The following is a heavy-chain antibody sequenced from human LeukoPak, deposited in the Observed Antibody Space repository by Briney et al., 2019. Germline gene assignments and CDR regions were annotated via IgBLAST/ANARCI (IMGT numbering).Heavy chain of an antibody. V-gene: IGHV3-66*02. CDR2: IFSGGST. J-gene: IGHJ6*02. CDR1: GYTVNSND. CDR3: ARNRYYGLDV. Sequence: GGSLRLSCAASGYTVNSNDMSWVRQAPGKGLEWVSVIFSGGSTYHADSVKGRFTISRDNSKNTLYLQMNSLRVDDTSVYYCARNRYYGLDVWGQGTTVTVSS.